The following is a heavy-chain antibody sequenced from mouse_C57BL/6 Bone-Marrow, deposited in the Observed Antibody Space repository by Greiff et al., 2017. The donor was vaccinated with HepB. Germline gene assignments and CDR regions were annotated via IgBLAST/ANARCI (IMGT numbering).Heavy chain of an antibody. V-gene: IGHV1-53*01. CDR2: INPSNGGT. J-gene: IGHJ2*01. Sequence: QVHLQQPGTELWNPGPSVKLSCRASGYTFPASWMHWVKRRPGQGLEWIGMINPSNGGTNYNEKFKSKATLTVDKSSSTAYMQLSSLTSEDSAVYYCARLRYWGQGTTLTVSS. CDR1: GYTFPASW. CDR3: ARLRY.